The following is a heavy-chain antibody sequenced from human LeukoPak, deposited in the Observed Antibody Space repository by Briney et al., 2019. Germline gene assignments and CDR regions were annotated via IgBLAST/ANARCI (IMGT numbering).Heavy chain of an antibody. CDR3: AKDPSGGSYYADY. Sequence: GGSLRLSCAASGFTFSSYGMHWVRQAPGKGLEWVAVISSDGSNKYYADSVKARFTISRDNSKNTLYLQMNSLRAEDTAEYYCAKDPSGGSYYADYWGQGTLVTVSS. D-gene: IGHD1-26*01. V-gene: IGHV3-30*18. CDR1: GFTFSSYG. CDR2: ISSDGSNK. J-gene: IGHJ4*02.